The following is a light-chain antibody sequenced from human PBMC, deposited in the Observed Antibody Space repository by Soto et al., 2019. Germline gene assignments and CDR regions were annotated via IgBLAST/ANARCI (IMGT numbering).Light chain of an antibody. Sequence: QSALTQPASVSGSPGQSITISCTGTSSDVGGYNYVSWYQQHPGKAPKLMIYDVSNRPSGVSNRFSGSKSGNTAALTISRDQDADEADYYCSSYTTSSTTVVGSGTTAAAL. CDR3: SSYTTSSTTV. CDR1: SSDVGGYNY. CDR2: DVS. J-gene: IGLJ1*01. V-gene: IGLV2-14*01.